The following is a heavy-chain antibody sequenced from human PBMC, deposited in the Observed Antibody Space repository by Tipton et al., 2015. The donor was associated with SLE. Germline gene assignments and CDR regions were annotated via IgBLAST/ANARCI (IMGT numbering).Heavy chain of an antibody. V-gene: IGHV1-18*01. CDR3: ARAPPYGDYWYCYYGMDV. Sequence: VQLVQSGAEVKKPGASVKVSCKASGYTLTSYGISWVRQAPGQGLEWMGWISAYNGNTNYAQKLQGRVTMTTDTSTSTAYMELRSLRSDDTAVYYYARAPPYGDYWYCYYGMDVWGQGTTVTVSS. CDR1: GYTLTSYG. J-gene: IGHJ6*02. CDR2: ISAYNGNT. D-gene: IGHD4-17*01.